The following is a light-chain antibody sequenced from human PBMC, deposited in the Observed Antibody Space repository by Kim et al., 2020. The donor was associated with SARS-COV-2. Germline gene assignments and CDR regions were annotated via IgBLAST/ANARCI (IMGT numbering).Light chain of an antibody. CDR3: QQYHILPVFT. J-gene: IGKJ3*01. Sequence: IQMTQSPYSLSASVGDRVTITCQASQDISNYLSWYQHKPGEAPKLLIYDAFKLETGVPSRFSGSGSGTHFTFTISSLEPEDIATYYCQQYHILPVFTFGPGTKVDIK. CDR2: DAF. CDR1: QDISNY. V-gene: IGKV1-33*01.